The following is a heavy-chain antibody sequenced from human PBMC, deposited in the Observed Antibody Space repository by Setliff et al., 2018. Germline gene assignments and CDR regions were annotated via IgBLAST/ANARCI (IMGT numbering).Heavy chain of an antibody. CDR1: GYSFSNFW. J-gene: IGHJ6*03. CDR2: IDPSDSYT. CDR3: ARRGRYYYMDV. D-gene: IGHD3-10*01. V-gene: IGHV5-10-1*01. Sequence: PGESLKISCKGSGYSFSNFWISWVRQMPGKGLEWMGRIDPSDSYTNYSPSFQGHVTISADKSISTAYLQWSSLKASDTAMYYCARRGRYYYMDVWGKGTTVTVSS.